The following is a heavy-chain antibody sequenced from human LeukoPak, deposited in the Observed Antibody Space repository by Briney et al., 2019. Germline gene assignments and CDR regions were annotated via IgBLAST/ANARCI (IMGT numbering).Heavy chain of an antibody. CDR2: INHSGST. CDR3: ARHPNYYFDY. D-gene: IGHD2-8*01. Sequence: TSETLSLTCAVYGGSFSGYYWSWIRQPPGKGLEWIGEINHSGSTNYNPSLKSRVTISVDTSKNQFSLKLSSVTAADTAVYYCARHPNYYFDYWGQGTLVTVSS. J-gene: IGHJ4*02. V-gene: IGHV4-34*01. CDR1: GGSFSGYY.